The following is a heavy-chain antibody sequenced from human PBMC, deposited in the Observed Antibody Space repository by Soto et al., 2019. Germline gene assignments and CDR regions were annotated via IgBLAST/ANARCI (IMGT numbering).Heavy chain of an antibody. Sequence: GGSLRLSCAASGFTFSSYWMSWVRQAPGKGLEWVANIKQDGSEKYYVDSVKGRFTISRDNAKNSLYLQMNSLRAEDTAVYYCAREAILRYFDWLLYYFDYWGQGTLVTVSS. D-gene: IGHD3-9*01. J-gene: IGHJ4*02. CDR2: IKQDGSEK. CDR1: GFTFSSYW. CDR3: AREAILRYFDWLLYYFDY. V-gene: IGHV3-7*01.